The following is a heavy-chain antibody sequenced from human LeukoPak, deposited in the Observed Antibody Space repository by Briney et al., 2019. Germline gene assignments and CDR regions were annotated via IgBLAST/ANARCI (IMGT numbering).Heavy chain of an antibody. D-gene: IGHD1-7*01. CDR2: IYDSGST. V-gene: IGHV4-59*08. CDR3: AELESDY. J-gene: IGHJ4*02. CDR1: GGSIRGYY. Sequence: SETLSLTCTVSGGSIRGYYWGWIRQPPGKGLEWIGYIYDSGSTNYNPSLKSRVTMSVDTSKNQFSLKLASVTAADTAVYYCAELESDYWGQGTLVTVSS.